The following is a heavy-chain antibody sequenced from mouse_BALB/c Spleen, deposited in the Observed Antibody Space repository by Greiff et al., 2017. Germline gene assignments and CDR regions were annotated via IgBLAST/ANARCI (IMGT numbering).Heavy chain of an antibody. J-gene: IGHJ4*01. CDR2: ISSGGGST. CDR1: GFAFSSYD. CDR3: ARGNPRLYAMDY. V-gene: IGHV5-12-1*01. Sequence: EVQVVESGGGLVKPGGSLKLSCAASGFAFSSYDMSWVRQTPEKRLEWVAYISSGGGSTYYPDTVKGRFTISRDNAKNTLYLQMSSLKSEDTAMYYCARGNPRLYAMDYWGQGTSVTVSS.